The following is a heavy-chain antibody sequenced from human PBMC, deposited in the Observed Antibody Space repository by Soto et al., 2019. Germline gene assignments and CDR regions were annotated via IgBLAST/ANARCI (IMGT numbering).Heavy chain of an antibody. CDR1: GFTFSSYS. J-gene: IGHJ6*03. Sequence: EVQLVESGGGLVKPGGSLRLSCAASGFTFSSYSMNWVRQAPGKGLEWVSSISSSSSYIYYADSVKGRFTISRDNVKNSLYLQMNSLRAEDTAVYYCARGHCSGGSCYSTNPIYYYYYYMDVWGKGTTVTVSS. D-gene: IGHD2-15*01. V-gene: IGHV3-21*01. CDR3: ARGHCSGGSCYSTNPIYYYYYYMDV. CDR2: ISSSSSYI.